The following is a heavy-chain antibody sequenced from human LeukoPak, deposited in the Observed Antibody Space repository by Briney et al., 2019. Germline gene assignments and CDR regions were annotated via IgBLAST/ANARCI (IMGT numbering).Heavy chain of an antibody. CDR3: AKGQYCSSTSCYVIGAFDI. D-gene: IGHD2-2*01. Sequence: GGSLRLSCAASGFTFDDYAMHWVRQAPGKGLEWVSGINRNSGSIGYADSVKGRFTISRDNFKSTLYLQMNSLRAEDTAVYYCAKGQYCSSTSCYVIGAFDIWGQGTMVTVSS. V-gene: IGHV3-9*01. CDR2: INRNSGSI. CDR1: GFTFDDYA. J-gene: IGHJ3*02.